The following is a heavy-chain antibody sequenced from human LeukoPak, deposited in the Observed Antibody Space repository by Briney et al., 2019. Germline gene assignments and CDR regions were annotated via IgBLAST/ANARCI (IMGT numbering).Heavy chain of an antibody. V-gene: IGHV1-69-2*01. J-gene: IGHJ4*02. CDR3: ATWVSAVVTRSDY. Sequence: ASVKISFKVSGYTFTDYYMHWVHQAPGKGLGWMGLVDPEDGETIYAEMFQGRVTITADTSTDTAYMELSSLRSEDTAVYYCATWVSAVVTRSDYWGQGTLVTVSS. D-gene: IGHD4-23*01. CDR2: VDPEDGET. CDR1: GYTFTDYY.